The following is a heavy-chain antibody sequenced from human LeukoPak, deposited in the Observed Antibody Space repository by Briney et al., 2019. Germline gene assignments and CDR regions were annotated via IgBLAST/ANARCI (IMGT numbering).Heavy chain of an antibody. J-gene: IGHJ4*02. Sequence: PGRSLRLFCAASGFTFSSYGMHWVRQAPGKGLEWVAVISYDGSNKYYADSVKGRFTISRDNSKNTLYLQMNSLRAEDTAVYYCAPAEVTLVGFDYWGQGTLVTVSS. V-gene: IGHV3-30*03. D-gene: IGHD4-23*01. CDR3: APAEVTLVGFDY. CDR2: ISYDGSNK. CDR1: GFTFSSYG.